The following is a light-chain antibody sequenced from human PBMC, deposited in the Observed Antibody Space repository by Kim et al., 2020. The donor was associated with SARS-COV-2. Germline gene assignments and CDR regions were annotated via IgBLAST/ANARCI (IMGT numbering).Light chain of an antibody. CDR2: RNN. Sequence: QTGNITGNGNSNNVGDEGAAWLQQHQGHPPKLLSYRNNNRPSGISERFSASKSGNTASLTITGLQPEDEADYYCSAWDRSLSAWVFGGGTQLTVL. CDR1: SNNVGDEG. J-gene: IGLJ3*02. CDR3: SAWDRSLSAWV. V-gene: IGLV10-54*01.